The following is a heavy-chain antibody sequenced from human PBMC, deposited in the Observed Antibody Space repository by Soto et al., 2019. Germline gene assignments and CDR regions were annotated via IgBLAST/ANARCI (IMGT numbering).Heavy chain of an antibody. CDR1: GGSISSYY. V-gene: IGHV4-59*01. CDR2: IYYSGST. J-gene: IGHJ3*02. CDR3: ARGVTTAVRDAFDS. D-gene: IGHD4-17*01. Sequence: TLSLTCTVSGGSISSYYWIWIRQPPGKGLEWIGYIYYSGSTNYNPSLKSRVTISVDTSKNQFSLKLSSVTAADTAVYYCARGVTTAVRDAFDSWGQGTMVTVSS.